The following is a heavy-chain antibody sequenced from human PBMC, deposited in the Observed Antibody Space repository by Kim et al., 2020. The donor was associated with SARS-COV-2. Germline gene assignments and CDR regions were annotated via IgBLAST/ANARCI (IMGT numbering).Heavy chain of an antibody. CDR1: GFTVSSDY. J-gene: IGHJ4*02. CDR2: IYSGGGT. Sequence: GGSLRLSCAASGFTVSSDYINWVRQVPGKGLQWVSAIYSGGGTFYADSVKGRFTISRDNSKNKLYLQMNSLRAEDTAVYYCAGAPSRTSAHPAYWGQG. V-gene: IGHV3-66*01. CDR3: AGAPSRTSAHPAY.